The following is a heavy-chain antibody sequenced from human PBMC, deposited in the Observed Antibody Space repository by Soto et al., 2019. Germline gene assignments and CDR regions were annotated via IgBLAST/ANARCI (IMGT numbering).Heavy chain of an antibody. CDR1: GYTFTSYY. V-gene: IGHV1-46*01. Sequence: ASVKVSCKASGYTFTSYYMHWVRQAPGQGLEWMGIINPSGGSTSYAQKFQGRVTMTRDTSTSTVYMELSSLRSEDTAVYYCAGDSGPTPEIGAFDIWGQGTMVTVSS. D-gene: IGHD2-15*01. CDR2: INPSGGST. CDR3: AGDSGPTPEIGAFDI. J-gene: IGHJ3*02.